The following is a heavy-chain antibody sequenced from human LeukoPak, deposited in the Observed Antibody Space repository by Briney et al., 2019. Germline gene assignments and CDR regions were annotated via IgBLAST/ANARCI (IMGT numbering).Heavy chain of an antibody. CDR1: GGSISSSNW. J-gene: IGHJ6*02. Sequence: SETLSLTCAVSGGSISSSNWWSWVRQPPGKGLEWIGEIYHSGSTNYNPSLKSRVTISVDKSKNQFSLKLSSVTAADTAVYYCARTYGSGSYYWYGMDVWGQGTTVTVSS. CDR3: ARTYGSGSYYWYGMDV. D-gene: IGHD3-10*01. CDR2: IYHSGST. V-gene: IGHV4-4*02.